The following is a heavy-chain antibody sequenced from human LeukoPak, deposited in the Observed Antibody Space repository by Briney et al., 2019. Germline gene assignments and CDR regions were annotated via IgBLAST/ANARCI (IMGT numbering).Heavy chain of an antibody. V-gene: IGHV1-2*02. Sequence: VASVKVSCKASGYTFTGYYMHWVRQAPGQGLEWMGWINPNSGGTNYAQKFQGRVTMTRDTSISTAYMELSRLRSDDTAVYYCARRRGRVAGTVKINDAFDIWGQGTMVTVSS. CDR3: ARRRGRVAGTVKINDAFDI. J-gene: IGHJ3*02. CDR1: GYTFTGYY. D-gene: IGHD6-19*01. CDR2: INPNSGGT.